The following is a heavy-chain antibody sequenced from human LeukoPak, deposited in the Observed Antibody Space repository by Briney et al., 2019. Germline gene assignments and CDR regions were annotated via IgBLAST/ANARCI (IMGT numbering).Heavy chain of an antibody. J-gene: IGHJ4*02. D-gene: IGHD6-13*01. Sequence: SETLSLTCSVSGDSISSNEWWSWVRQPPGKGLEWIGEIYHSGSTNYNPSLKSRVTISVDKSKNQFSLKLSSVTAADTAVYYCASGRLIAAAAFDYWGQGTLVTVSS. V-gene: IGHV4-4*02. CDR3: ASGRLIAAAAFDY. CDR2: IYHSGST. CDR1: GDSISSNEW.